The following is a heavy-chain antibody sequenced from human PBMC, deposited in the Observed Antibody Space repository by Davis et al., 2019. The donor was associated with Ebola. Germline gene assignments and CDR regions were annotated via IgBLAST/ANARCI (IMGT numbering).Heavy chain of an antibody. CDR3: ARDLHDYSNDGWFDP. CDR1: GYTFTSYG. D-gene: IGHD4-11*01. J-gene: IGHJ5*02. V-gene: IGHV1-18*04. CDR2: ISAYNGNT. Sequence: ASVKVSCKASGYTFTSYGISWVRQAPGQGLEWMGWISAYNGNTNYAQKLQGRVTMTTDTSTSTAYMELRSLRSDDTAVYYCARDLHDYSNDGWFDPWGQGTLVTVSS.